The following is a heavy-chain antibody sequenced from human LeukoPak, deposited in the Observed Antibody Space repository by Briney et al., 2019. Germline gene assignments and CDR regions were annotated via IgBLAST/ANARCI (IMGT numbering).Heavy chain of an antibody. CDR3: ARDSVVRGVNWFDP. J-gene: IGHJ5*02. CDR2: IIPIFGTA. D-gene: IGHD3-10*01. CDR1: GGTFSSYA. V-gene: IGHV1-69*05. Sequence: GASVKVSCKASGGTFSSYAISWVRQAPGQGLEWMGGIIPIFGTANYAQKFRGRVTITTDESTSTAYMELSSLRSEDTAVYYCARDSVVRGVNWFDPWGQGTLVTVSS.